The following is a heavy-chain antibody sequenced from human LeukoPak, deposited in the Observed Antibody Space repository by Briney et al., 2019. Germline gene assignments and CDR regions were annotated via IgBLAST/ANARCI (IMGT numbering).Heavy chain of an antibody. CDR1: GGSFTGYY. V-gene: IGHV4-34*01. Sequence: SETLSLTCAVYGGSFTGYYWSWIRQPPGKGLEWIGEINHSGSTNYNPSLKSRVTISVDTSKNQFSLNLSSVTAADTAVYYCARVVVKLHDYYYYYYMDVWGKGTTVSVSS. CDR3: ARVVVKLHDYYYYYYMDV. J-gene: IGHJ6*03. CDR2: INHSGST. D-gene: IGHD2-15*01.